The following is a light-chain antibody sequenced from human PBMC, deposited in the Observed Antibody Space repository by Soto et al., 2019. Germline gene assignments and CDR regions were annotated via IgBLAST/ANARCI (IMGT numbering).Light chain of an antibody. Sequence: DIQMTQSPSSLSASVGDRVTITCRASRSISSYLNWYQQKPGKAPKLLIYAASSLQSGVPSRFSGSGSGTDFTLTISSLQPEDFATYYCQQSYSTITFGQGTRLEI. CDR2: AAS. J-gene: IGKJ5*01. CDR3: QQSYSTIT. CDR1: RSISSY. V-gene: IGKV1-39*01.